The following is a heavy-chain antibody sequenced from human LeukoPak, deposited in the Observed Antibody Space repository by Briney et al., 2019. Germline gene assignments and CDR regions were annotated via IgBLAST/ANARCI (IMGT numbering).Heavy chain of an antibody. V-gene: IGHV4-34*01. Sequence: SETLSLTCAVYGASFSYDYWSWIRQAPGKGLEWIGEINHSGSITYNPSLKSRVTISVEKSKRQFSLRLTSVAAAHTAVYYCAKGVWAPRFDAWGQGTLVTVSS. D-gene: IGHD7-27*01. CDR3: AKGVWAPRFDA. J-gene: IGHJ5*02. CDR1: GASFSYDY. CDR2: INHSGSI.